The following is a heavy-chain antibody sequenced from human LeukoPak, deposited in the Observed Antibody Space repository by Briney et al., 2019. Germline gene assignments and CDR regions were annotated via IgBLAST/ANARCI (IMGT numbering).Heavy chain of an antibody. CDR3: ATQVGTTTQYFDY. CDR2: ISGGGRST. V-gene: IGHV3-23*01. J-gene: IGHJ4*02. CDR1: GFTFNNYA. Sequence: GGSLRLSCAASGFTFNNYAMSWVRQAPGKGLEWVSGISGGGRSTYYADSVKGHFTNSRDNSKNTLYLQMDSLRAEDTAVYYCATQVGTTTQYFDYWGQGTLVTVSS. D-gene: IGHD1-26*01.